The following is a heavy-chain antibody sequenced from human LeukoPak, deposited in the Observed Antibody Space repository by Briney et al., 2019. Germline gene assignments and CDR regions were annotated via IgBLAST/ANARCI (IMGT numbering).Heavy chain of an antibody. D-gene: IGHD4-11*01. CDR1: SGSISSSSYY. V-gene: IGHV4-39*07. J-gene: IGHJ4*02. Sequence: SETLSLTCTVSSGSISSSSYYWGWIRQPPGKGLEWIGSISQSGNTYDNLSLKSRVTMSVDTARNQFSLKLTSVTAADTAVYYCVRSEIDDYSRYWGRGMLVIVS. CDR3: VRSEIDDYSRY. CDR2: ISQSGNT.